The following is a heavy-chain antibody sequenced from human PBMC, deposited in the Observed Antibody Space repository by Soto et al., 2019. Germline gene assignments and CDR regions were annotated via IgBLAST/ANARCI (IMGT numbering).Heavy chain of an antibody. Sequence: QVQLVQSGAEVKKPGSSVKVSCKASGGTFSRYSITWVRQAPGHGLEWIGRVIPIFGIASYAQKFQGRVTMTADESTSTAYMELSSLRSDDTAVYYCAREDRDRETGLVPAAIDGMDVWGQGTTVTGSS. CDR3: AREDRDRETGLVPAAIDGMDV. CDR2: VIPIFGIA. J-gene: IGHJ6*02. D-gene: IGHD2-2*01. CDR1: GGTFSRYS. V-gene: IGHV1-69*08.